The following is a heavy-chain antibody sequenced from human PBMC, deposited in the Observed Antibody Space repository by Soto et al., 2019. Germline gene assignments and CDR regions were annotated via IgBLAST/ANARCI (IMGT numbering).Heavy chain of an antibody. CDR1: GFTFNNYA. V-gene: IGHV3-23*01. D-gene: IGHD1-26*01. Sequence: EVQLLESGGGLVQPGGSLRLSCAASGFTFNNYAMTWVRQPPGKGLEWVSAISGSGGSTYYADSVKGRFTISRDNSKNTLFLQMNSLRAEDTAVYYCAKDRFYTGSYRGADYWGQGTLVTVSS. CDR2: ISGSGGST. J-gene: IGHJ4*02. CDR3: AKDRFYTGSYRGADY.